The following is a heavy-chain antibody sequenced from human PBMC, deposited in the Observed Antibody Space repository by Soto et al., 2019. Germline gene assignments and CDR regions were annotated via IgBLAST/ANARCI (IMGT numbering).Heavy chain of an antibody. Sequence: SETLSLTCTVSGGSISSYYWSWIRQPPGKGLEWIGYIYYSGSTNYNPSLKSRVTISVDTSKNQFSLKLSSVTAADTAVYYCARYLSSGWYYFDSWGQGTLVTVSS. V-gene: IGHV4-59*08. CDR1: GGSISSYY. CDR3: ARYLSSGWYYFDS. CDR2: IYYSGST. J-gene: IGHJ4*02. D-gene: IGHD6-19*01.